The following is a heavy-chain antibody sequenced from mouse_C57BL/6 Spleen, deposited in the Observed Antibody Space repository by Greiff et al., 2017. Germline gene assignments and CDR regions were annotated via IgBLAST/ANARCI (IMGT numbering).Heavy chain of an antibody. J-gene: IGHJ4*01. V-gene: IGHV2-3*01. D-gene: IGHD1-1*01. CDR3: AKSYYGSGYYAMGY. Sequence: VQLQVSGPGLVAPSQSLSITCTVSGFSLTSSGVSWVRQPPGKGLEWLGVILGHGSTNYHSALISRLSISKDNSKSQVFLKLNSLQTDDTATYYCAKSYYGSGYYAMGYWGQGTSVTVTS. CDR2: ILGHGST. CDR1: GFSLTSSG.